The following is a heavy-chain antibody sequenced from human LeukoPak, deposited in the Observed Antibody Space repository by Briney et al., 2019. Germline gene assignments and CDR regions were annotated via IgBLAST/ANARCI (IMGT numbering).Heavy chain of an antibody. CDR1: GFSFNRYA. CDR2: ISSSSSYI. Sequence: GGSLRLSCAASGFSFNRYAVAWVRQAPGKGLEWVSSISSSSSYIYYADSVKGRFTISRDNAKNSLYLQMNSLRAEDTAVYYCARGAPYYDFWSGSDWFDPWGQGTLVTVSS. CDR3: ARGAPYYDFWSGSDWFDP. V-gene: IGHV3-21*01. J-gene: IGHJ5*02. D-gene: IGHD3-3*01.